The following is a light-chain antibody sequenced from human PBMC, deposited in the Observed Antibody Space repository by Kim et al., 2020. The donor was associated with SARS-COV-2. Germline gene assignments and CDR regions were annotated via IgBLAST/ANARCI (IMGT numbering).Light chain of an antibody. V-gene: IGLV3-1*01. CDR3: QAWDSSTFYV. Sequence: VSPGKTARITCSGDKLADKYACWYQQKPGQSPVLVIYQDSKRPSGIPERFSGSNSGNTATLTISGTQAMDEADYYCQAWDSSTFYVFGTGTKVTVL. J-gene: IGLJ1*01. CDR1: KLADKY. CDR2: QDS.